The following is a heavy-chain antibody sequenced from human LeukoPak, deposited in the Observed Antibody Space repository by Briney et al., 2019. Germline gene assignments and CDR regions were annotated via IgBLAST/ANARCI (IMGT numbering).Heavy chain of an antibody. V-gene: IGHV3-30*03. Sequence: GRSLRLSCAASGFTFSSYGMHWVRQAPGKGLEWVAVISYDGSNKYYADSVKGRFTISRDNSKNTLYLQVNSLRAEDTAVYYCASSGYSYGGAFDIWGQGTMVTVSS. J-gene: IGHJ3*02. CDR2: ISYDGSNK. CDR3: ASSGYSYGGAFDI. CDR1: GFTFSSYG. D-gene: IGHD5-18*01.